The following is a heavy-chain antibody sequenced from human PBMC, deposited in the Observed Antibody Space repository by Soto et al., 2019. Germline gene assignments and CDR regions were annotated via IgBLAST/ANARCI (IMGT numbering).Heavy chain of an antibody. Sequence: ALVKVSCKASGYTFTSYGISWVRQAPGQGLEWMGWISAYNGNTNYAQKLQGRVTMTTDTSTSTAYMELRSLRSDDAAVYYCAREHDYGDQNWFDPWGQGTLVTVSS. CDR1: GYTFTSYG. J-gene: IGHJ5*02. CDR2: ISAYNGNT. V-gene: IGHV1-18*01. CDR3: AREHDYGDQNWFDP. D-gene: IGHD4-17*01.